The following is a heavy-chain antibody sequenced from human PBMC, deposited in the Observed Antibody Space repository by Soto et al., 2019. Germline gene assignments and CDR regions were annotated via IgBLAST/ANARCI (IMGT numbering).Heavy chain of an antibody. D-gene: IGHD3-22*01. Sequence: SETLSLTCAVYGGSFSGYYWSWIRQPPGKGLEWIGEINHSGSTNYNPSLKSRVTISVDTSKNQFSLKLSSVTAADTAVYYCARGLDYYDSSGYLWGQGTLVTVSS. CDR1: GGSFSGYY. J-gene: IGHJ4*02. CDR2: INHSGST. CDR3: ARGLDYYDSSGYL. V-gene: IGHV4-34*01.